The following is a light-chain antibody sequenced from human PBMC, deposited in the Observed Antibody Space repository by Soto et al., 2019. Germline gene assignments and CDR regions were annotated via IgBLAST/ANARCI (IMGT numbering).Light chain of an antibody. V-gene: IGKV3-15*01. J-gene: IGKJ1*01. Sequence: EIVMTQSPATLSVSPGERATLSCRASQSVSSNLAWYQQKPGQAPRLLIYGASTRATGIPARFSGSGSGTEFTLTISSLQSEDLAVYYCQQYNNWPPKTFGQGTKVDIK. CDR3: QQYNNWPPKT. CDR1: QSVSSN. CDR2: GAS.